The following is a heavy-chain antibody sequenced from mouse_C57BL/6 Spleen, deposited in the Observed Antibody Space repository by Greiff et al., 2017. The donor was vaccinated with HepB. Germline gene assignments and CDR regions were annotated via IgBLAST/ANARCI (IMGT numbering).Heavy chain of an antibody. J-gene: IGHJ2*01. CDR2: ISDGGSYT. D-gene: IGHD2-1*01. V-gene: IGHV5-4*01. Sequence: EVHLVESGGGLVKPGGSLKLSCAASGFTFSSYAMSWVRQTPEKRLEWVATISDGGSYTYYPDNVKGRFTISRDNAKNNLYLQMSHLKSEDTAMYYCARDKGNGYWGQGTTLTVSS. CDR1: GFTFSSYA. CDR3: ARDKGNGY.